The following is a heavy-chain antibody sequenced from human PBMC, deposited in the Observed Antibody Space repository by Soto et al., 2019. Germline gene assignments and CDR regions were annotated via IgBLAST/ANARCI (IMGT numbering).Heavy chain of an antibody. V-gene: IGHV3-23*01. Sequence: GGSLRLSCAASRFTFSNYDMSWVRQAPGKGLEWVSSISGSGGSTYYADSVKGRFTISRDNSENTLYLQMNSLRAEDTAVYLCARSLGDHSFDSWGQGSLVTVSS. CDR1: RFTFSNYD. CDR2: ISGSGGST. D-gene: IGHD3-10*01. J-gene: IGHJ4*02. CDR3: ARSLGDHSFDS.